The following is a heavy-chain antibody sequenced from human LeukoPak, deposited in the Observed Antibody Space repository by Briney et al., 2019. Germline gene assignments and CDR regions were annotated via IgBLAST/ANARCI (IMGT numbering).Heavy chain of an antibody. V-gene: IGHV3-21*01. CDR1: GFTFSSYS. CDR3: ARATPSYCSSTSCYTGYYYMDV. J-gene: IGHJ6*03. CDR2: ISSSSSYI. D-gene: IGHD2-2*02. Sequence: PGGSLRLSCSASGFTFSSYSMNWVRQAPGKGLEWVSSISSSSSYIYYADSVKGRFTISRDNAKNSLYLQMNSLRAEDTAVYYCARATPSYCSSTSCYTGYYYMDVWGKGTTVTVSS.